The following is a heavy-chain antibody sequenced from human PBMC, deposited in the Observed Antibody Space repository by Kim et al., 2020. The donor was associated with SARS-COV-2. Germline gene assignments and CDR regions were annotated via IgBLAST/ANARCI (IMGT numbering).Heavy chain of an antibody. Sequence: GGSLRLSCGASGFIFSDYDMSWVRQAPGKGLEWISYIGSSGGRIYYADSVKGRFTISRDNDENSLYLEMHSLRAEDTALYYCAGDRRDGGYPDLYYWGQG. J-gene: IGHJ4*02. V-gene: IGHV3-11*01. CDR1: GFIFSDYD. D-gene: IGHD5-12*01. CDR2: IGSSGGRI. CDR3: AGDRRDGGYPDLYY.